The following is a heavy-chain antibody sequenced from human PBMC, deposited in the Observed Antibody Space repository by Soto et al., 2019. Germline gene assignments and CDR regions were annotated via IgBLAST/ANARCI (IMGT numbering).Heavy chain of an antibody. CDR3: ARAQDLTGYPLDFDY. CDR2: INHSGST. Sequence: SETLSLTCAVYGGSFSGYYWSWIRQPPGKGLEWIGEINHSGSTNYNPSLKSRVTISVDTSKNQFSLKLSSVTAADTAVYYCARAQDLTGYPLDFDYWGQGTLVTVSS. V-gene: IGHV4-34*01. CDR1: GGSFSGYY. J-gene: IGHJ4*02. D-gene: IGHD3-9*01.